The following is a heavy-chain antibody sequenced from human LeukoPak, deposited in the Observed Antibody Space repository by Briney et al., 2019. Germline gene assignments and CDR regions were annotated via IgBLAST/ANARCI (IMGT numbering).Heavy chain of an antibody. V-gene: IGHV3-21*01. D-gene: IGHD3-10*01. CDR1: GFTFNTYN. Sequence: GGSLRLSCAGSGFTFNTYNMNWVRQAPGKGLEWVSSISSSSSYIYYADSVKGRFTISRDNSKNTLYLQMNSLRAEDTAVYYCVQGTRRGAITMVRGVVGKSFYFDSWGQGTLVTVSS. CDR3: VQGTRRGAITMVRGVVGKSFYFDS. J-gene: IGHJ4*02. CDR2: ISSSSSYI.